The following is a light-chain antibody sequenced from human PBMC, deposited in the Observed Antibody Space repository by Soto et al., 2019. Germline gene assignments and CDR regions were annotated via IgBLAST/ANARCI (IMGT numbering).Light chain of an antibody. CDR1: RSDVGAYNY. V-gene: IGLV2-14*01. CDR3: SSFTTSYFYV. J-gene: IGLJ1*01. Sequence: QSALTQPASVSGSPGQSIAISCTGTRSDVGAYNYVSWYQQHPGKAPKLLIHGVTRRPSGVSSRFSASKSAYTASLTISGLQAEDEANYYCSSFTTSYFYVFGPGTKLTVL. CDR2: GVT.